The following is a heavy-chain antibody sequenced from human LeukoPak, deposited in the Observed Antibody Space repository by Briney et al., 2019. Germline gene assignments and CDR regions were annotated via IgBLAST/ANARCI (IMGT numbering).Heavy chain of an antibody. CDR2: ISSSGSTI. V-gene: IGHV3-11*01. J-gene: IGHJ4*02. D-gene: IGHD3-22*01. CDR3: ARGATYYYDSSGLVGY. Sequence: PGGSLRSSCAASGFTFSDYYMSWIRQAPGKGLEWVSYISSSGSTIYYADSVKGRFTISRDNAKNSLYLQMNSLRAEDTAVYYCARGATYYYDSSGLVGYWGQGSLVTVSS. CDR1: GFTFSDYY.